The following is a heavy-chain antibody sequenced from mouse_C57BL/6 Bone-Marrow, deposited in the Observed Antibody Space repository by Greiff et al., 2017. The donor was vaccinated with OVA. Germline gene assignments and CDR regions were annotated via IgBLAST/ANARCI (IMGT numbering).Heavy chain of an antibody. V-gene: IGHV1-64*01. Sequence: QVQLQQPGAELVKPGASVKLSCKASGYTFTSYWMHWVKQRPGQGLEWIGMLHPNSGSTNYNEKFTSKATLTVDQYSSTAYMQLSSLTSEDSAVYYCARPPYDYGSSYWYFDVWGTGTTVTVSS. D-gene: IGHD1-1*01. CDR2: LHPNSGST. CDR3: ARPPYDYGSSYWYFDV. J-gene: IGHJ1*03. CDR1: GYTFTSYW.